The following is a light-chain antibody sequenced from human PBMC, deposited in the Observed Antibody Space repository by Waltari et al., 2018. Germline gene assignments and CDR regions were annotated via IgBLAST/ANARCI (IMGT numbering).Light chain of an antibody. CDR3: QQYYHLYPYA. CDR1: QTIDVW. CDR2: RAS. V-gene: IGKV1-5*03. Sequence: DFQMTQSPSTLSASVGDRVTITCRASQTIDVWLAWYQHKAGKAPELLIPRASDLQSGVPSRFSGSGSGTEFSLTINNLQPDDFATYYCQQYYHLYPYAFGQGTKLEIK. J-gene: IGKJ2*01.